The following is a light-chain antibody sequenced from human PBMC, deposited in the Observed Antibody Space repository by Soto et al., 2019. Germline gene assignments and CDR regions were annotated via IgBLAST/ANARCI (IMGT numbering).Light chain of an antibody. CDR2: EGS. Sequence: SELTQPASVSGSPGQSITIYCTGTSSDVGSHNLVSWYQQHPGKAPKLMIYEGSKRPSGVSNRFSGSKSGNTASLTISGLQAEDEADYYCCSYAGSSTHVVFGGGTKVTVL. CDR3: CSYAGSSTHVV. CDR1: SSDVGSHNL. V-gene: IGLV2-23*01. J-gene: IGLJ2*01.